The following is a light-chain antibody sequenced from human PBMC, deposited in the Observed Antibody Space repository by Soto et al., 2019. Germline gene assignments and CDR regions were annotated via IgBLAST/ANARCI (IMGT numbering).Light chain of an antibody. J-gene: IGKJ2*01. CDR1: QSVSSNY. Sequence: EIVLTQSPGTLSLSPGEGDTLSCRASQSVSSNYLAWYQQKPGQAPRLLIFGASNRASDIPDRFSGSGSGTDFTLTISRLEPEDFAVYYCQQYGSSPPYTFGQGTKLEIK. V-gene: IGKV3-20*01. CDR2: GAS. CDR3: QQYGSSPPYT.